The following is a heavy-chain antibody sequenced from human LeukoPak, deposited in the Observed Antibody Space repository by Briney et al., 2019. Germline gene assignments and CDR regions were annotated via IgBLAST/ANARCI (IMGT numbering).Heavy chain of an antibody. D-gene: IGHD4-17*01. Sequence: EASVKVSCKASGGTFSSYAISWVRQAPGQGLEWMGSIIPILSIANYAQKFQGRATMTTDTTTSTAYMELRSLRSDDTAVYYCARDIEAYGDYQGGVDYWGQGTLVTVSS. CDR3: ARDIEAYGDYQGGVDY. CDR2: IIPILSIA. CDR1: GGTFSSYA. J-gene: IGHJ4*02. V-gene: IGHV1-69*04.